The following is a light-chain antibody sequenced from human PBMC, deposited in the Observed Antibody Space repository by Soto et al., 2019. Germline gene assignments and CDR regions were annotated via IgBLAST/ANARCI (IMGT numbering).Light chain of an antibody. V-gene: IGKV1-39*01. CDR1: QSISSY. J-gene: IGKJ5*01. Sequence: DIQMTQSPSSLSASVGDRATITCRASQSISSYLNWYQQKLGKAPKLLIYAASSLQSGVTSRFSGSGSGTAFTLTISSLQPEDFATYYCQQSYSTPITFGDGKRLVIK. CDR2: AAS. CDR3: QQSYSTPIT.